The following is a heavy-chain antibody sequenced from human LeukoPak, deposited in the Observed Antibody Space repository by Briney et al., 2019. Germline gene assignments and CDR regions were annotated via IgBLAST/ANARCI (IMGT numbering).Heavy chain of an antibody. D-gene: IGHD2-2*01. Sequence: GGSLRLSCAASGFTFSSYSMNWVRQVPGKGLEWVSSISSSSSYIYYADSVKGRFTISRDNAKNSLYLQMNSLRAEDTAVYYCARGIVVVPAAIDLPYYFDYWGQGTLVTISS. V-gene: IGHV3-21*01. J-gene: IGHJ4*02. CDR2: ISSSSSYI. CDR1: GFTFSSYS. CDR3: ARGIVVVPAAIDLPYYFDY.